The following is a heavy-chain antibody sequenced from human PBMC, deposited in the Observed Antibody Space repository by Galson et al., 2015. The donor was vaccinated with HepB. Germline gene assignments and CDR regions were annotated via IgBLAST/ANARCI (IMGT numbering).Heavy chain of an antibody. V-gene: IGHV4-34*01. J-gene: IGHJ5*02. CDR3: ARGGASRYSS. D-gene: IGHD5-12*01. CDR2: ISPSGST. Sequence: WIGEISPSGSTDYDPSLKSRVSMSVDTSKNQFSLKLSSVTAADTALYYCARGGASRYSSWGQGTLVTVSS.